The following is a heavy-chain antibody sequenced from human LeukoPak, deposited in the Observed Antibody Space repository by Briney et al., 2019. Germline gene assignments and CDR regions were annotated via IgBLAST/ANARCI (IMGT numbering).Heavy chain of an antibody. CDR1: GYPFTSYD. V-gene: IGHV1-8*01. J-gene: IGHJ4*02. Sequence: ASVKVSCKASGYPFTSYDINWVRQATGQGLEWMGWMNPNSGNTGYAQKFQGRVTMTRSTSISTAYMELSSLRSEDTAVYFCATGKGVGATNYFDYWGQGTLVTVSS. CDR3: ATGKGVGATNYFDY. D-gene: IGHD1-26*01. CDR2: MNPNSGNT.